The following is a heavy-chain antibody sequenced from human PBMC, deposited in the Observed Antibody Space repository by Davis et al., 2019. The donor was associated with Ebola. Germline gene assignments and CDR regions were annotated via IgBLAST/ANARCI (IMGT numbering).Heavy chain of an antibody. V-gene: IGHV3-74*01. CDR3: ARGLDYGDY. J-gene: IGHJ4*02. Sequence: PGGSLRLSCAASGFTFRSYWLHWFRQVPGKGLVWVSRINSDGSITNYADSVKGRFSISRDNARNTLHLQMNSLRAADTAVYYCARGLDYGDYWGQGTLVTVSS. CDR2: INSDGSIT. CDR1: GFTFRSYW.